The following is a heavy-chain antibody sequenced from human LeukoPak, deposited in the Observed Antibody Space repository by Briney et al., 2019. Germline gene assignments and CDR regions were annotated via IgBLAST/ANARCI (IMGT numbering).Heavy chain of an antibody. V-gene: IGHV4-39*01. Sequence: SSGTLSLTCGVSGGSISSSSYYWGWIRQPPGKGLEWIGSIYYSGSTYYNPSLKSRVTISVDTSKNQFSLKLSSVTAADTAVYYCATLAMVRGVIIPYYFDYWGQGTLVTVSS. J-gene: IGHJ4*02. CDR3: ATLAMVRGVIIPYYFDY. D-gene: IGHD3-10*01. CDR1: GGSISSSSYY. CDR2: IYYSGST.